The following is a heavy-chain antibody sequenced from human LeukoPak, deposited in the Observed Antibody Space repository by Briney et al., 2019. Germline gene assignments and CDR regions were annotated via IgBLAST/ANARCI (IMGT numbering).Heavy chain of an antibody. J-gene: IGHJ4*02. CDR2: ISGSGGGT. CDR1: GFTFSNFA. CDR3: AKDGGEAISSSWYY. D-gene: IGHD6-13*01. Sequence: PGGSLRLSCAATGFTFSNFAMSWVRQAPGKGLKWVSAISGSGGGTYYADSVKGRFTISRDNSRNTLYLQMNSLRAEDTAVYYCAKDGGEAISSSWYYWGQGALVTVSS. V-gene: IGHV3-23*01.